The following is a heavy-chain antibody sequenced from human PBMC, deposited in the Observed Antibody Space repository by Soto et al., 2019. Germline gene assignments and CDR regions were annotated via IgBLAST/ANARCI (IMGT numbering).Heavy chain of an antibody. V-gene: IGHV3-30*18. CDR2: ISYDGSNK. J-gene: IGHJ6*02. CDR3: AKSEVRSAGVYYYGMDV. D-gene: IGHD6-13*01. Sequence: QVQLVGSGGGVVQPGRSLRLSCAASGFTFSSYGKHWVRQAPGKGLEWVAVISYDGSNKYYADSVKGRFTISRDNSKNTLYLQMNSPRAEDTAVYYCAKSEVRSAGVYYYGMDVWGQGTTVTVSS. CDR1: GFTFSSYG.